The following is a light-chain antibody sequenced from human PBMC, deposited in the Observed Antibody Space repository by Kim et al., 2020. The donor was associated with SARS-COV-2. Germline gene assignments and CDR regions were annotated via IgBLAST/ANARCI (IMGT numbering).Light chain of an antibody. V-gene: IGLV2-23*02. J-gene: IGLJ3*02. Sequence: GQTITISCTGTSSDVGSYNLVSWYQQHPGKAPNIMIYEVNTRPSGVSNRFSGSKSGNTASLTISGLQVEDGADYYCCSYATSSTWLFGGGTQLTVL. CDR3: CSYATSSTWL. CDR2: EVN. CDR1: SSDVGSYNL.